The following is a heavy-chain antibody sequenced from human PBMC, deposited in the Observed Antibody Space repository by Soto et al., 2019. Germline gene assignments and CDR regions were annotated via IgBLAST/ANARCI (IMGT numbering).Heavy chain of an antibody. CDR1: GYTFTSYG. CDR3: ARVWIPAAAPNWFDP. D-gene: IGHD6-13*01. CDR2: ISAYNGNT. J-gene: IGHJ5*02. V-gene: IGHV1-18*01. Sequence: ASVKVSCKASGYTFTSYGISWVRQAPGQGLEWMGWISAYNGNTNYAQKFQGRVTMTTDTSTSTAYMELGSLRSDDTAVYYCARVWIPAAAPNWFDPWGQGTQVTVSS.